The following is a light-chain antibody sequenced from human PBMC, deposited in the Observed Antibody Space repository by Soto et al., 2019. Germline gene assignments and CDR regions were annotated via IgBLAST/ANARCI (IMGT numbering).Light chain of an antibody. J-gene: IGKJ5*01. CDR3: QQCNSFPIT. CDR1: QNIDNW. CDR2: SAS. Sequence: DIQMTQSPSSVSASVGDRVTITYRASQNIDNWLAWYQHKPGKAPHLLIYSASTLQSGVPSRFSGSGSGTDFTLTISSLQPEDFATYYCQQCNSFPITFGQGTRLEI. V-gene: IGKV1-12*01.